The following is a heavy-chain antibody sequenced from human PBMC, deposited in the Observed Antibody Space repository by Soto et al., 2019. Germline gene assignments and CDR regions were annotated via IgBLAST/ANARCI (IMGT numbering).Heavy chain of an antibody. Sequence: GESLKISCQGSGYRFTSYWIHWVRQMPGKGLEWMGRIDPSDSYTNYSPSFQGHVTISADKSISTAYLQWSSLKASDTAMYYCASLGRYYDSSGYPENYYYGMDVWGQGTTVTVSS. CDR1: GYRFTSYW. D-gene: IGHD3-22*01. CDR2: IDPSDSYT. V-gene: IGHV5-10-1*01. J-gene: IGHJ6*02. CDR3: ASLGRYYDSSGYPENYYYGMDV.